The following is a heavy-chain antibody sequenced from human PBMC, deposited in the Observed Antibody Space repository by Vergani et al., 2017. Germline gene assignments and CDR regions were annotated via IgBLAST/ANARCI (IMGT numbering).Heavy chain of an antibody. J-gene: IGHJ6*02. CDR2: IYYSGST. CDR1: GGSISSSSYY. V-gene: IGHV4-39*01. Sequence: QLQLQESGPGLVKPSETLSLTCTVSGGSISSSSYYWGWIRQPPGKGLEWIGSIYYSGSTYYNPSLKSRVTISVDTSKNQFSLKLSSVTAADTAVYYCAPRSRYYYYGMDVWGQGTTVTVSS. CDR3: APRSRYYYYGMDV.